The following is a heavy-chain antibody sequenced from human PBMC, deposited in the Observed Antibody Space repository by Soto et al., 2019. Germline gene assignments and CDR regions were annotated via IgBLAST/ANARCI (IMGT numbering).Heavy chain of an antibody. D-gene: IGHD3-3*02. Sequence: SVKVSCKASGGTFSSYAISWVRQAPGQGLEWMGGIIPIFGTANYAQKFQGRVTITADESTSTAYMELSSLRSEDTAVYYCAREELANYYYYGMDVWGQGTTVTVSS. CDR3: AREELANYYYYGMDV. CDR2: IIPIFGTA. V-gene: IGHV1-69*13. J-gene: IGHJ6*02. CDR1: GGTFSSYA.